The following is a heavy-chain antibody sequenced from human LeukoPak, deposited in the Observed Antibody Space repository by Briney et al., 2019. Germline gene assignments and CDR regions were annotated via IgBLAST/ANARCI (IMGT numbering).Heavy chain of an antibody. CDR1: GGSISSSSYY. J-gene: IGHJ6*03. CDR2: IYYSGST. Sequence: SETLSLTCTVSGGSISSSSYYWGWIRQPPGKGLEWIGSIYYSGSTYYNPSLKSRVTISVDTSKNQFSLKLSSVTAADTAVYYCHLYHYYYYYMDVWGKGTTVTVSS. CDR3: HLYHYYYYYMDV. D-gene: IGHD3-16*02. V-gene: IGHV4-39*07.